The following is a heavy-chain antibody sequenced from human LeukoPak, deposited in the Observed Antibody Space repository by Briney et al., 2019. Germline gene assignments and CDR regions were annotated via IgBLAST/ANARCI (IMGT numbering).Heavy chain of an antibody. D-gene: IGHD5-18*01. CDR2: IYHSGST. CDR1: GGSISSGGYY. V-gene: IGHV4-30-2*01. Sequence: TSETLSPTCTVSGGSISSGGYYWSWIRQPPGKGLEWIGYIYHSGSTYYNPSLKSRVTISVDRSKNQFSLKLSSVTAADTAVYYCARDSPLGYSYQDYWGQGTLVTVSS. CDR3: ARDSPLGYSYQDY. J-gene: IGHJ4*02.